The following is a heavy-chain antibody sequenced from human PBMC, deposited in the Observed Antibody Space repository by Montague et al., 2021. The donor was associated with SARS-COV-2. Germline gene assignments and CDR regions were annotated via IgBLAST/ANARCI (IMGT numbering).Heavy chain of an antibody. Sequence: SETLSLTCTVSGYSISSGYYWGWIRQPPGKGLEWIGSIYHSGSTYYNPSLKSRVTISVDTSKNQFSLKLSSVTAADTAVYYCARDDYTPGDYYYYYGMDVWGQGTTVTVS. CDR3: ARDDYTPGDYYYYYGMDV. CDR2: IYHSGST. CDR1: GYSISSGYY. V-gene: IGHV4-38-2*02. D-gene: IGHD4-11*01. J-gene: IGHJ6*02.